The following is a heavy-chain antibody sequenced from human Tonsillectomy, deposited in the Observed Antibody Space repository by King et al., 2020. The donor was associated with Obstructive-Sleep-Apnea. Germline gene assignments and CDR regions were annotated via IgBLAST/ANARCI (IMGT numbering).Heavy chain of an antibody. CDR1: GFTLSSYT. Sequence: QLVQSGGGVVQPGRSLRLSCAASGFTLSSYTMHWVRQAPGKGLEWVAVISYDGSNKYYAASVKGRFTISRDNSKNTVYLQMNSLRAEDTALYYGARETFYDILTGSFYYYGMDVWGQGTTVTVSS. CDR2: ISYDGSNK. CDR3: ARETFYDILTGSFYYYGMDV. V-gene: IGHV3-30-3*01. D-gene: IGHD3-9*01. J-gene: IGHJ6*02.